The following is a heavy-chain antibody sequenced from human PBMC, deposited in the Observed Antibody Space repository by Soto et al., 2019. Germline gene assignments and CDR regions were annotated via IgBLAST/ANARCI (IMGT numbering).Heavy chain of an antibody. V-gene: IGHV5-51*01. Sequence: GESLKIPCRGSGYTFTDYWIVWVRQMPGKGLEWMGVIYPGDSKTKYSPSFQGQVTLSADKSITTAYLQWSSLKASDTAVYYCARHQVGDFEQDFYYYGMDVWGQGTTVTVSS. CDR3: ARHQVGDFEQDFYYYGMDV. CDR2: IYPGDSKT. J-gene: IGHJ6*02. CDR1: GYTFTDYW. D-gene: IGHD3-9*01.